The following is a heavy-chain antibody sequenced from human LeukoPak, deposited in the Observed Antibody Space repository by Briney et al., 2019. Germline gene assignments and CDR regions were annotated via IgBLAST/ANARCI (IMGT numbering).Heavy chain of an antibody. J-gene: IGHJ4*02. D-gene: IGHD6-13*01. V-gene: IGHV3-48*03. CDR2: ITRSGSTT. Sequence: GGSLRLSCAASGFTFSLYEMTWVRQAPGKGLEWVSYITRSGSTTYYADSVKGRFTISRDNAKNSLYLQMNSLTTEDTAVYYCARDMAAADDYWGQGTLVTVSS. CDR1: GFTFSLYE. CDR3: ARDMAAADDY.